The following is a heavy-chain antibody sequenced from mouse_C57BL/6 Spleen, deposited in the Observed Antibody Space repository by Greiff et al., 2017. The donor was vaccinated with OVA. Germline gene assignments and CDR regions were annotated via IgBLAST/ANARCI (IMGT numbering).Heavy chain of an antibody. D-gene: IGHD2-5*01. CDR2: IRNKANNHAT. CDR3: TRQDSNYVDY. J-gene: IGHJ2*01. V-gene: IGHV6-6*01. Sequence: EVKLVESGGGLVQPGGSMKLSCAASGFTFSDAWMDWVRQSPEKGLEWVAEIRNKANNHATYYAESVKGRFTISRDDSKSSVYLQMNSLRAEYTGIYYCTRQDSNYVDYWGQGTTLTVSS. CDR1: GFTFSDAW.